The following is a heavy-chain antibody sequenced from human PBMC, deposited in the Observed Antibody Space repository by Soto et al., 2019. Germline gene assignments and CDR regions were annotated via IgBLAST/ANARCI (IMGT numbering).Heavy chain of an antibody. D-gene: IGHD3-10*01. CDR2: IYHSGDT. CDR3: ARVRETVRGVIATFDY. V-gene: IGHV4-59*01. J-gene: IGHJ4*02. CDR1: GDYIRGYY. Sequence: TLSRTCTVSGDYIRGYYWSWIRQPPGKGLEWIGYIYHSGDTNYNPSLKSRVTISVDTSRNQFSLKLSSVTAADTAVYYCARVRETVRGVIATFDYWGQGTLVTVSS.